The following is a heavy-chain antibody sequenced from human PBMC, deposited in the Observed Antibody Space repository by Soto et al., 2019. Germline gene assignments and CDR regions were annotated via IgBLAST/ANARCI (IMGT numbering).Heavy chain of an antibody. CDR1: GFTFSSYA. Sequence: GGSLRLSCAASGFTFSSYAMSWVRQAPGKGLEWVSAISGSGGSTYYADSVKGRFTTSRDNSKNTLYLQMNSLRAEDTAVYYCAKGYYDILTGPEPFDYWGQGTLVTVSS. CDR2: ISGSGGST. CDR3: AKGYYDILTGPEPFDY. D-gene: IGHD3-9*01. J-gene: IGHJ4*02. V-gene: IGHV3-23*01.